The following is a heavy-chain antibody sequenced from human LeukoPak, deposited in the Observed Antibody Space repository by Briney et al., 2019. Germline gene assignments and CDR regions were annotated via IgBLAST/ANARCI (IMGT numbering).Heavy chain of an antibody. Sequence: GGSLRLSCAASGFTFSSYSMNRVRQAPGRGLEWVSSISSSSSYIYYADSVKGRFTISRHNAKNSLYLQMNSLRAEDTAVYYCAAGWEGITFLYYYDSSGYYFDYWGQGTLVTVSS. CDR1: GFTFSSYS. J-gene: IGHJ4*02. V-gene: IGHV3-21*01. D-gene: IGHD3-22*01. CDR2: ISSSSSYI. CDR3: AAGWEGITFLYYYDSSGYYFDY.